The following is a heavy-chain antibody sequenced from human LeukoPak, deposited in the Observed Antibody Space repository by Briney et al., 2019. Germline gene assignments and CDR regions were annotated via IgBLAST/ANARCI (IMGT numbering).Heavy chain of an antibody. CDR2: ISTSGTTI. V-gene: IGHV3-48*03. Sequence: HPGGSLRLSCTASEFTVSSDYMNWVRQAPGKGLEWVSYISTSGTTIYYADSVKGRFTISRDNAKNSLYLQMNHLRADDTAVYYCARGPLGLVRHYFDYWGQGILVTVSS. CDR3: ARGPLGLVRHYFDY. CDR1: EFTVSSDY. D-gene: IGHD6-13*01. J-gene: IGHJ4*02.